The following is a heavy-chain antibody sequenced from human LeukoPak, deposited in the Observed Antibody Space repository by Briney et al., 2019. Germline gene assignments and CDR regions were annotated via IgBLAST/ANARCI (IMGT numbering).Heavy chain of an antibody. CDR1: GFTFSSYA. CDR2: ISGSGGRT. Sequence: PGGSLRLSCAASGFTFSSYAMSWVRQAPGKGLEWVSVISGSGGRTYYADSVKGRFTISRDNSKNTLYLQMNSLRAEDTAVYYCVKEIYGDSTGGRFQHWGQGTLVTVSS. D-gene: IGHD4-17*01. V-gene: IGHV3-23*01. J-gene: IGHJ1*01. CDR3: VKEIYGDSTGGRFQH.